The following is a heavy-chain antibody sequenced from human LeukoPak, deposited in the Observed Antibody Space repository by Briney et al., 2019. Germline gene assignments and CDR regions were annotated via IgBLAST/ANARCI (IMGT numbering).Heavy chain of an antibody. V-gene: IGHV3-53*01. D-gene: IGHD1-26*01. CDR1: GFTLSSNY. J-gene: IGHJ4*02. CDR3: ARVSGTSEEIDY. Sequence: GGSLRLSCAVSGFTLSSNYVSWVRQAPGKGLEWVSVIYIGGSTYYADSVKGRFTISRDNSKNTLYLQMNSLRAEDTAVYYCARVSGTSEEIDYWGQGTLVTVSS. CDR2: IYIGGST.